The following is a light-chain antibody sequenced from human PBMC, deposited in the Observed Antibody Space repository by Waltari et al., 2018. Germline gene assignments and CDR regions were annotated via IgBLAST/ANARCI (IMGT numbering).Light chain of an antibody. CDR2: DVS. CDR3: SSYTSSGTLV. Sequence: QSALTQPASVSGSPGQSITLSCSGPSHDFGSYNYISWYQQHPGRAPKLMIYDVSDRPSGLSDRFSGSKSGNTASLSISGLQAEDEADYYCSSYTSSGTLVFGGGTKLTVL. CDR1: SHDFGSYNY. J-gene: IGLJ2*01. V-gene: IGLV2-14*03.